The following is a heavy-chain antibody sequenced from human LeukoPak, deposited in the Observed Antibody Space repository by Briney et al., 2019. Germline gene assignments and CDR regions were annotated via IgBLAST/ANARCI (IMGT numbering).Heavy chain of an antibody. D-gene: IGHD6-6*01. CDR2: IWYDGSNK. Sequence: PGRSLRLSCAASGFTFSSYGMHWVRQAPGKGLEWVAVIWYDGSNKYYADSVKGRFTISRDNSKNTLYLQMNSLRAEDTAVYYCAREGYSSSSLSGYYFDYWGQGTLVTVSS. CDR1: GFTFSSYG. J-gene: IGHJ4*02. V-gene: IGHV3-33*01. CDR3: AREGYSSSSLSGYYFDY.